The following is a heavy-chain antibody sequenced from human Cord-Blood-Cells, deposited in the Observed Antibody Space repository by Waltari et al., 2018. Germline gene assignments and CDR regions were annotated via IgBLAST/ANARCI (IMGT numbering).Heavy chain of an antibody. J-gene: IGHJ4*02. D-gene: IGHD3-3*01. V-gene: IGHV3-9*01. CDR3: AKDYDFWSGYYDY. CDR2: ISWNSGSI. Sequence: EVQLVESGEGLVQPGRSLRLSCAASGFTFDDYAMHWVRQAPGKGLEWVSGISWNSGSIGYADSVKGRFTISRDNAKNSLYLQMNSLRAEDTALYYCAKDYDFWSGYYDYWGQGTLVTVSS. CDR1: GFTFDDYA.